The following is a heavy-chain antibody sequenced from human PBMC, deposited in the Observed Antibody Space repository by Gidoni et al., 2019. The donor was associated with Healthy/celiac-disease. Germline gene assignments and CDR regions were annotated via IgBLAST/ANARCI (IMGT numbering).Heavy chain of an antibody. Sequence: EVQLVESGGGVVRPGGSLRLSCAASGCTVDDYGTRWVRQPPGKGLEWVSGINWNGGSTGYADSVKGRFTISRDNAKNSLYLQMNSLRAEDTALYHCARDPDDSSGGGWYFDLWGRGTLVTVSS. V-gene: IGHV3-20*01. D-gene: IGHD6-19*01. CDR2: INWNGGST. CDR1: GCTVDDYG. J-gene: IGHJ2*01. CDR3: ARDPDDSSGGGWYFDL.